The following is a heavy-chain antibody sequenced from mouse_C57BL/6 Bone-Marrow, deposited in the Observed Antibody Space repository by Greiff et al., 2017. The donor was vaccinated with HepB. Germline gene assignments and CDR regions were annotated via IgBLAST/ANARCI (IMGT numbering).Heavy chain of an antibody. D-gene: IGHD2-5*01. CDR1: GFTFSSYT. J-gene: IGHJ4*01. CDR3: GRGGDSNYKYYAMDY. CDR2: ISGGGGNT. Sequence: EVQVVESGGGLVKPGGSLKLSCAASGFTFSSYTMSWVRQTPEKRLEWVATISGGGGNTYYPDSVKGRFTISRDNAKNTLYLQMSSLRSEDTALYYCGRGGDSNYKYYAMDYWGQGTSVTVSS. V-gene: IGHV5-9*01.